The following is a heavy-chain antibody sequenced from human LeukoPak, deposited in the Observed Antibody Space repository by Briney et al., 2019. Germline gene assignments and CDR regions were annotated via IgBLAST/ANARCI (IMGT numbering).Heavy chain of an antibody. Sequence: PGASLRLSCAASGFTFSNYAMSWVRQAPGKGLEWVSAIFGSGGSTYYADSVKGRFTISRDNPKNTLYLRMNSLRAEDTAVYYCAKWGDYDILTGYYDSDYWGQGTLVTVSS. V-gene: IGHV3-23*01. CDR3: AKWGDYDILTGYYDSDY. CDR1: GFTFSNYA. J-gene: IGHJ4*02. D-gene: IGHD3-9*01. CDR2: IFGSGGST.